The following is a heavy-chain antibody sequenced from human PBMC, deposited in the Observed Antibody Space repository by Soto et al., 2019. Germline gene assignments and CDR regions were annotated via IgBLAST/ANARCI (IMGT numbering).Heavy chain of an antibody. J-gene: IGHJ6*02. V-gene: IGHV3-53*02. CDR1: GFIVSGNY. D-gene: IGHD3-10*01. CDR2: IYSGGST. Sequence: EVRLVETGGDLIQPGGSLRLSCAASGFIVSGNYMSWVRQAPGKWLEWVSVIYSGGSTYYADSVKGRFTISRHNSKNTLYLQMNSLRADDTAVYYCARDGGLAEDGMDVWGQGTTVTVSS. CDR3: ARDGGLAEDGMDV.